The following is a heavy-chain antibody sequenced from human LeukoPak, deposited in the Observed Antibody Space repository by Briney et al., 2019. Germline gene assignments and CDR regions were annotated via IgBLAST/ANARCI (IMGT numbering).Heavy chain of an antibody. CDR3: ARGSQSSYGYPFDY. CDR2: IYYSGST. V-gene: IGHV4-59*01. Sequence: SETLSLTCAVYGGSFRGYYWSWIRQPPGKGLEWIGYIYYSGSTNYNPSRKSRVTISVDTSKNQFSLKLSSVTAADTAVYYCARGSQSSYGYPFDYWGQGTLVTVSS. D-gene: IGHD5-18*01. J-gene: IGHJ4*02. CDR1: GGSFRGYY.